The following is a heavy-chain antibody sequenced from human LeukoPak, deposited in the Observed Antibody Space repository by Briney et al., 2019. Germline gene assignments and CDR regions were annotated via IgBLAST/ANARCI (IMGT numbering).Heavy chain of an antibody. CDR1: GYTFTSYY. CDR3: ASLLWFGEYGDAFDI. V-gene: IGHV1-46*01. CDR2: INPSGGST. J-gene: IGHJ3*02. Sequence: GASVKVSCKASGYTFTSYYMHWVRQAPGQGLEWMGIINPSGGSTSYAQKFQGRVTMTRDTSISTAYMELSRLRSDDTAVYYCASLLWFGEYGDAFDIWGQGTMVTVSS. D-gene: IGHD3-10*01.